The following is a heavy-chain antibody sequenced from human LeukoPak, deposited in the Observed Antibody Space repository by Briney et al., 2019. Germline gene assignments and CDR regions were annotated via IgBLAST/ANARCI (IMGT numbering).Heavy chain of an antibody. V-gene: IGHV1-18*01. Sequence: ASVKVSCKASGYTFTSYGISWVRQAPGQGLEWMGWISAYNGNTNYAQKLQGRVTMTTDTSTSTAYMELRSLRSDDTAVYFRARDREEMGGSPYNWFDPWGQGTLVTVSS. CDR3: ARDREEMGGSPYNWFDP. CDR1: GYTFTSYG. D-gene: IGHD3-16*01. J-gene: IGHJ5*02. CDR2: ISAYNGNT.